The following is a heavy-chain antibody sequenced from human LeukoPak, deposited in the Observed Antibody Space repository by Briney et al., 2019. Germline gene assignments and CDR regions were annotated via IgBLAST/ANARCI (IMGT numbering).Heavy chain of an antibody. D-gene: IGHD3-10*01. J-gene: IGHJ6*02. Sequence: TGGSLRPSCAASEFTFSSFAMNWVRQAPGKGLEWVSGTSDSGTTTYYADSVKGRFTMSRDNSKKTLFLQMDSLRAEDTAVYYCAKGGSGFGFYYGMDVWGQGTTVTVSS. CDR2: TSDSGTTT. V-gene: IGHV3-23*01. CDR1: EFTFSSFA. CDR3: AKGGSGFGFYYGMDV.